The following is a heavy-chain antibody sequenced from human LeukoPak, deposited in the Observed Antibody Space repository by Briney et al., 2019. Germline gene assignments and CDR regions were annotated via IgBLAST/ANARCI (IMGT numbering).Heavy chain of an antibody. Sequence: ASVKVSCKASGYTFTGYYMHWVRQAPGQGLEWMGWINPNSGGTNYAQKFQGRVTMTRDTSISTAYMELSRLRSDGTAVYYCARDYYDSSGDDYYYYMDVWGKGTTVTVSS. V-gene: IGHV1-2*02. CDR1: GYTFTGYY. CDR3: ARDYYDSSGDDYYYYMDV. D-gene: IGHD3-22*01. CDR2: INPNSGGT. J-gene: IGHJ6*03.